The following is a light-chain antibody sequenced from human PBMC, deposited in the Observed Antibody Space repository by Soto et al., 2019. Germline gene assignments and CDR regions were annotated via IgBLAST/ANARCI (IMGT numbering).Light chain of an antibody. CDR3: AAWDDSLNGWV. Sequence: QSVLTQPPSASGTPGQRVTISCSGSSSNIGSNTVSWYQQLPGTAPKLLIYGNSQRPSGVPDRFSGSKSGTSASLAISGLQSEDEAHYYCAAWDDSLNGWVFGGGTKLTVL. V-gene: IGLV1-44*01. J-gene: IGLJ3*02. CDR2: GNS. CDR1: SSNIGSNT.